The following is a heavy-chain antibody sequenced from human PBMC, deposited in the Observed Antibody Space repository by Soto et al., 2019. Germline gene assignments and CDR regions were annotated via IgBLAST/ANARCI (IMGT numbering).Heavy chain of an antibody. Sequence: QVQLVESGGGVVQPGRSLRLSCVGTGFSFSSYSMHWVRQAPGKGLEWVAVVSFDGNNKYYANSVKDRFTVSRDNSKNTMYVQMNSLKTEDTAVYYCARDRRFGNGYSLGFDYWGQGTLVTVSS. D-gene: IGHD5-18*01. CDR3: ARDRRFGNGYSLGFDY. V-gene: IGHV3-30-3*01. CDR2: VSFDGNNK. CDR1: GFSFSSYS. J-gene: IGHJ4*02.